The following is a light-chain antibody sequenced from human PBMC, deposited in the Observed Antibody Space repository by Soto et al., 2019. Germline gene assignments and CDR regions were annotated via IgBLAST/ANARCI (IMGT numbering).Light chain of an antibody. J-gene: IGKJ1*01. V-gene: IGKV3-20*01. CDR1: QSVSSSY. CDR2: DAS. Sequence: EIVLTQSPGTLSLSPGERATLSCRASQSVSSSYLAWYQQKPGQAPRLLIYDASSSATGIPDRFSGSGSWTDLTLTISTLEPEDFAVYYCQQYGSFRTFGQGTKVEIK. CDR3: QQYGSFRT.